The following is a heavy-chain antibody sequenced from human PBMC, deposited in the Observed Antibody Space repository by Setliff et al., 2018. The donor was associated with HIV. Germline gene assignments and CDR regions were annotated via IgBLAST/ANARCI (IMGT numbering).Heavy chain of an antibody. V-gene: IGHV3-23*01. CDR3: AKGTSYGSGLFDY. D-gene: IGHD3-10*01. Sequence: GGSLRLSCAASGFTFSSFAMGWVRQAPGKGLEWFSTISGSVGSTYYADSVKGRFTISRDRSKNKLYRQMNSLRAEDTAVYYCAKGTSYGSGLFDYWGQGTLVTVSS. J-gene: IGHJ4*02. CDR1: GFTFSSFA. CDR2: ISGSVGST.